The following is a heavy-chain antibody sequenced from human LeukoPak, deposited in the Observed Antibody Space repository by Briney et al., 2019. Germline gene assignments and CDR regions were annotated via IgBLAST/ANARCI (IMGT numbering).Heavy chain of an antibody. V-gene: IGHV3-23*01. CDR1: GFAFSSYA. Sequence: GGSLRLSCAASGFAFSSYAMSWVRQAPGKGLEWVSAISGSGGSTYYADSVKGRFTISRDNSKNTLYLQMNSLRAEDTAVYYCARDRSGEANYYGMVVWGQGTTVTVSS. CDR3: ARDRSGEANYYGMVV. J-gene: IGHJ6*02. D-gene: IGHD7-27*01. CDR2: ISGSGGST.